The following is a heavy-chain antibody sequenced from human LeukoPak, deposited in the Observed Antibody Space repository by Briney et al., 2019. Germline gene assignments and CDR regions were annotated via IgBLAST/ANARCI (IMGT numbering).Heavy chain of an antibody. CDR1: GGSISSGGYS. CDR3: ARLFYDYVWGSYTQYDY. J-gene: IGHJ4*02. CDR2: IYHSGST. Sequence: SETLSLTCAVSGGSISSGGYSWSWIRQPPGKGLEWNGYIYHSGSTYYNPSLKSRVTISVDRSKNQFSLKLSSVTAADTAVYYCARLFYDYVWGSYTQYDYWGQGTLVTVSS. D-gene: IGHD3-16*01. V-gene: IGHV4-30-2*01.